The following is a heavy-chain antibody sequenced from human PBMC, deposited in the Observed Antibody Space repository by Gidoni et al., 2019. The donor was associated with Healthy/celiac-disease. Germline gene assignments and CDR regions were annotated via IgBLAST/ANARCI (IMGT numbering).Heavy chain of an antibody. J-gene: IGHJ4*02. CDR2: ISGSGGST. Sequence: EVQLLESGGGLVQPGGSLRRSCAASGFTFSSYAMSWVRQAPGKGLEWVSAISGSGGSTYYADSVKGRFTISRDNSKNTLYLQMNSLRAEDTAVYYCANAGRIGYYYGSGSYYNGLGELFDYWGQGTLVTVSS. CDR3: ANAGRIGYYYGSGSYYNGLGELFDY. D-gene: IGHD3-10*01. CDR1: GFTFSSYA. V-gene: IGHV3-23*01.